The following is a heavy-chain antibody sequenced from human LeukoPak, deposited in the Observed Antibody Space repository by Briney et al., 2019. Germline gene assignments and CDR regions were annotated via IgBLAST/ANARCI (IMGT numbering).Heavy chain of an antibody. CDR1: GGTFSSYA. Sequence: SVKVSCKASGGTFSSYAISWVRQAPGQGLEWMGGIIPIFGTANYAQKFQGRVTITADESTSTAYMELSSLRSEDTAVYYCARDWGVRIQLWSHYYYYGMDVWGQGTTVTVSS. J-gene: IGHJ6*02. CDR3: ARDWGVRIQLWSHYYYYGMDV. D-gene: IGHD5-18*01. CDR2: IIPIFGTA. V-gene: IGHV1-69*13.